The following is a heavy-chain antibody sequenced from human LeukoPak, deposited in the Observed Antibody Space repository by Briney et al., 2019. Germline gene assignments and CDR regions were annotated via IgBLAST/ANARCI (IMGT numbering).Heavy chain of an antibody. CDR3: ARGLGDYYDTSDYYYAVPAH. D-gene: IGHD3-22*01. Sequence: GGSLRLSCAASGFTVSSSYMSWVRQAPGKGLEWVSVIYAGGTTYYPGSVKGRFTISRDNSKNTLYLQMDSLRSEDTAVYYCARGLGDYYDTSDYYYAVPAHWGQGTLVTVSS. J-gene: IGHJ4*02. V-gene: IGHV3-53*05. CDR1: GFTVSSSY. CDR2: IYAGGTT.